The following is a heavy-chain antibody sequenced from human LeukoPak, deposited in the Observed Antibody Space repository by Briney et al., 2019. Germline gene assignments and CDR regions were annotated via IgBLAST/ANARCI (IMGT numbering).Heavy chain of an antibody. CDR1: GGSINGYY. CDR2: ISYSISYSGST. J-gene: IGHJ4*02. D-gene: IGHD3-22*01. CDR3: ARTDSIGLFQY. V-gene: IGHV4-59*12. Sequence: PSETLSLTCTVSGGSINGYYWSWIRQPPGKRLEWIGYISYSISYSGSTNYNPSLKSRVTISVDRSKNQFSLKLSSVTAADTAVYSCARTDSIGLFQYWGQGILVTVSS.